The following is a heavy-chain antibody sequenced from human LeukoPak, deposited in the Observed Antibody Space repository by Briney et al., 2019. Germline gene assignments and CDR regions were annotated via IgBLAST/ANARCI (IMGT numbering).Heavy chain of an antibody. CDR3: ASIGDGYPISRSGGY. CDR2: ISSSGSTI. J-gene: IGHJ4*02. D-gene: IGHD5-24*01. V-gene: IGHV3-11*01. Sequence: PGGSLRLSCAASGFTFSDYYMSWIRQAPAKGQEWVSYISSSGSTIYYADSVKGRFTISRDNAKNSLYLQMNSLRAEDTAVYYCASIGDGYPISRSGGYWGQGTLVTVSS. CDR1: GFTFSDYY.